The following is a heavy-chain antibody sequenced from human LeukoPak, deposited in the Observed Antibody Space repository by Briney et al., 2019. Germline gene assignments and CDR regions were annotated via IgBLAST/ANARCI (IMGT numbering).Heavy chain of an antibody. CDR3: VKDSGTNYDSRGFLPHFDY. Sequence: GGSLRLSCTASGFTFSTYAIHWVRQAPGKGLEWVAVISYDGSNKYYADSVKGRFTISRDNSKNTLYLQMNSLRAEDTALYYCVKDSGTNYDSRGFLPHFDYWGQGTLVTVSS. J-gene: IGHJ4*02. D-gene: IGHD3-22*01. V-gene: IGHV3-30*04. CDR2: ISYDGSNK. CDR1: GFTFSTYA.